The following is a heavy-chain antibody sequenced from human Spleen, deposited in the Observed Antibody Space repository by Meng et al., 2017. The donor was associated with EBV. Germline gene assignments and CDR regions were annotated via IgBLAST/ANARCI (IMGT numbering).Heavy chain of an antibody. V-gene: IGHV4-61*01. J-gene: IGHJ4*02. D-gene: IGHD1-26*01. CDR1: GASVSSNTYY. CDR2: IYYSGDT. Sequence: QVHVQESGPGLVKSSETLFLTCPFSGASVSSNTYYWSWIRQPPGKRLEWIGNIYYSGDTKYNPSLESRVTISLHTSKNQFSLRLTSVTAADTAVYYRVREVRSGSYFNDYWGQGTLVTVSS. CDR3: VREVRSGSYFNDY.